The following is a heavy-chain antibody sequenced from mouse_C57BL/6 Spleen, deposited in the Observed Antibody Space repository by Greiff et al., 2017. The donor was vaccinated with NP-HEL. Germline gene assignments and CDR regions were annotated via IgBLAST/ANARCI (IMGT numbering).Heavy chain of an antibody. Sequence: QVHVKQPGAELVKPGASVKMSCKASGYTFTSYWITWVKQRPGQGLEWIGDIYPGSGSTNYNEKFKSKATLTVDTSSSTAYMQLSSLTSEDSAVYYCARGGLLLRWYFDVWGTGTTVTVSS. V-gene: IGHV1-55*01. CDR2: IYPGSGST. J-gene: IGHJ1*03. D-gene: IGHD1-1*01. CDR3: ARGGLLLRWYFDV. CDR1: GYTFTSYW.